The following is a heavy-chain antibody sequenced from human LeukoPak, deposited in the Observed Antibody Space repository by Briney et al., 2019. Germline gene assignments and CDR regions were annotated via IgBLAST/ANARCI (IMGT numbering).Heavy chain of an antibody. D-gene: IGHD3-22*01. CDR1: GFTFSRYA. CDR3: ATEAHYYDSSGRQGDY. V-gene: IGHV3-23*01. CDR2: ITHGSDYT. J-gene: IGHJ4*02. Sequence: GGSLSLSCAASGFTFSRYAMNWVRQAPGKGLEWVSVITHGSDYTHYADSVKGRFTISRDNSKNTLYLQMNSLRAEDTAVYYCATEAHYYDSSGRQGDYWGQGTLVTVSS.